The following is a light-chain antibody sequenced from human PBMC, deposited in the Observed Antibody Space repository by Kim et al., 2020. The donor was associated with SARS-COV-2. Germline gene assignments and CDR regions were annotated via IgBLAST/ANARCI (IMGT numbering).Light chain of an antibody. CDR2: KAS. CDR3: QQYNTYSVWT. CDR1: QTIDSW. J-gene: IGKJ1*01. Sequence: DTQMTQSPSSLSASVGDRVTITCRASQTIDSWLAWYQQKPGKAPNLLIYKASTLQSGVPSRFSGSGSGTEFTLTISSLQPDDFATYFCQQYNTYSVWTFGQGTKVDIK. V-gene: IGKV1-5*03.